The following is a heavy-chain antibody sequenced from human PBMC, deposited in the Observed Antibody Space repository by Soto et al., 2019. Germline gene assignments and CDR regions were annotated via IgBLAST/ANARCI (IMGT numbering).Heavy chain of an antibody. CDR1: GFTFSDYY. J-gene: IGHJ4*02. CDR3: ARPQGGGYDLNY. Sequence: QVQLVESGGGLVKPGGSLRFSCAASGFTFSDYYMSWIRQAPGKGLEWVSYITRSSTYTNYADSVKGRFTISRDNAKNSLYLQMNSLRAEDTAVYYCARPQGGGYDLNYWGQGTLVTVSS. CDR2: ITRSSTYT. V-gene: IGHV3-11*05. D-gene: IGHD5-12*01.